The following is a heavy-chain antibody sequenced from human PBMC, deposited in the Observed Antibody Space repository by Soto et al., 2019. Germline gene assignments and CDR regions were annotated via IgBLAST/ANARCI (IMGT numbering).Heavy chain of an antibody. CDR2: FYRSGNT. J-gene: IGHJ4*02. Sequence: PSETLSLTCAVSGYSINNGYYWGWIRQPPGKRLEWIGSFYRSGNTYYNPSLKSRVTMSVDTSKNQFSLKLSSVTAADTAVYYCARDSSGFDYWGQGTLVTVSS. CDR3: ARDSSGFDY. V-gene: IGHV4-38-2*02. D-gene: IGHD6-25*01. CDR1: GYSINNGYY.